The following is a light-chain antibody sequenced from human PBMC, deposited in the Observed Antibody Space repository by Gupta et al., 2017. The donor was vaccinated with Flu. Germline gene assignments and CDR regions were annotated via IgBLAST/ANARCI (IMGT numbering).Light chain of an antibody. CDR2: GNS. CDR3: QSYDSSLSWV. J-gene: IGLJ3*02. V-gene: IGLV1-40*01. CDR1: SSNIGARYD. Sequence: QSVLTQPPSVSGAPGQRVTISCTGSSSNIGARYDVHWYQLLPGKAPKLLIYGNSNRPSGVPDRFSGSKSGTSASLAITGLQAEGEADYYCQSYDSSLSWVFGGGTKLTVL.